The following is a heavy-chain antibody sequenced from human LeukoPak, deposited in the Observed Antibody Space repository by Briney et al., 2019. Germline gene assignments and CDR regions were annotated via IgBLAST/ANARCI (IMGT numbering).Heavy chain of an antibody. CDR3: AEGSNYGDSAF. CDR2: IKPDGSEI. V-gene: IGHV3-7*01. J-gene: IGHJ4*02. CDR1: GFPFSSYW. D-gene: IGHD4-17*01. Sequence: GGSLRLSCAASGFPFSSYWMSWVRQFPGKGLEWVANIKPDGSEIYYVDSVKGRFIVSRDNAKNSPYLQMNSLRAEDTAMYYCAEGSNYGDSAFWGQGTLVTVSS.